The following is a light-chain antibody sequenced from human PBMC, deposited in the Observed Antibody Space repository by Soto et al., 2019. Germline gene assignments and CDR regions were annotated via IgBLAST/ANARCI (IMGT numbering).Light chain of an antibody. J-gene: IGKJ1*01. CDR3: QQYDSYAVRT. CDR1: QTITTS. Sequence: DIQMTQSPSTLSASVGDGVTITCRASQTITTSLAWYQQKPGKAPKLLIYKASSLESGVPSRFSGSGSGTEFPLTISSLQPDDFATYNCQQYDSYAVRTFGQGTKVEI. CDR2: KAS. V-gene: IGKV1-5*03.